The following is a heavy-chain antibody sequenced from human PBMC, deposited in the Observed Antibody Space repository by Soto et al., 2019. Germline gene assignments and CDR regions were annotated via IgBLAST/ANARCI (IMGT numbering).Heavy chain of an antibody. J-gene: IGHJ5*02. V-gene: IGHV4-34*01. Sequence: SLTCAVYGGSFSGYYWSWIRQPPGKGLEWIGEINHSGSTNYNPSLKSRVTISVDTSKNQFSLKLSSVTAADTAVYYCARESGSGLYVWFDPWGQGTLVTVSS. CDR1: GGSFSGYY. CDR3: ARESGSGLYVWFDP. CDR2: INHSGST. D-gene: IGHD6-19*01.